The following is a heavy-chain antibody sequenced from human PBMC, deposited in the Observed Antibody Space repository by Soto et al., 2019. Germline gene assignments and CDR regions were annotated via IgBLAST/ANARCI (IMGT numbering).Heavy chain of an antibody. V-gene: IGHV3-30*18. D-gene: IGHD3-3*01. J-gene: IGHJ5*02. CDR3: AKDRTERGYDFSPPWFDP. CDR2: ISYDGSNK. Sequence: GGSLRLSCAASGFTFSSYGMHWVRQAPGKGLEWVAVISYDGSNKYYADSVKGRFTISRDNSKNTLYLQMNSLRAEDTAVYYCAKDRTERGYDFSPPWFDPWGQGTLVTVSS. CDR1: GFTFSSYG.